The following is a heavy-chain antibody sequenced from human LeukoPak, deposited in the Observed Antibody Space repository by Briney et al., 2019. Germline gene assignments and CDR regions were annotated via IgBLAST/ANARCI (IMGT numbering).Heavy chain of an antibody. Sequence: ASVKVSCKASGYTFTSYGISWVRQAPGQGLEWMGWISAYNGNTNYAQKLQGRVTMTTDTSTSTAYMELRSLRSDDTAMYYCARDPSCSGGSCYSSFSDYWGQGTLVTVSS. D-gene: IGHD2-15*01. CDR2: ISAYNGNT. J-gene: IGHJ4*02. CDR1: GYTFTSYG. V-gene: IGHV1-18*01. CDR3: ARDPSCSGGSCYSSFSDY.